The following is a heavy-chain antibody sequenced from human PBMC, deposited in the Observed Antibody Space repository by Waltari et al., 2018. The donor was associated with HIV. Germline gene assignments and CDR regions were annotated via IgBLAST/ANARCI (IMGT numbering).Heavy chain of an antibody. D-gene: IGHD2-15*01. J-gene: IGHJ4*02. CDR3: AKVLSPGFSDF. Sequence: EVQLVESGGGLGQPGGSLRLSCAASGFTFSSYAMTWVRQAPGKGLEWVSGISGGGGSAYYADSVKGRFTMSRDNSKNTLYLQMNSLRAEDTAVYYCAKVLSPGFSDFWGQGTLVTVSS. CDR1: GFTFSSYA. V-gene: IGHV3-23*04. CDR2: ISGGGGSA.